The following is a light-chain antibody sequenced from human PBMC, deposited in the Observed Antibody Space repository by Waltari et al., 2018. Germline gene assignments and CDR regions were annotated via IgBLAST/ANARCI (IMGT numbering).Light chain of an antibody. J-gene: IGLJ3*02. CDR1: VFAKKS. CDR2: KDT. V-gene: IGLV3-27*01. Sequence: SYELTQPSSVSVSPGQTARITCSGAVFAKKSARWFQQKPGQAPVLLIYKDTERPSGTPERFSGSSSGATVTLTISGAQVEDEADYYCYSAADSNLRVFGGGTKLTVL. CDR3: YSAADSNLRV.